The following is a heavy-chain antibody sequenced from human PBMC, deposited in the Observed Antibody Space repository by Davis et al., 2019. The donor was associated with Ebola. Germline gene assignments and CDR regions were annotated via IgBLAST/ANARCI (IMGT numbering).Heavy chain of an antibody. CDR3: ARDSGYYDSSGYTGFDY. CDR2: ISYDGSNK. CDR1: GFTFSSYA. V-gene: IGHV3-30-3*01. D-gene: IGHD3-22*01. J-gene: IGHJ4*02. Sequence: PGGSLRLSCAASGFTFSSYAMHWVRQAPGKGLEWVAVISYDGSNKYYADSVKGRFTISRDNSKNTLYLQMNSLRAEDTAVYYCARDSGYYDSSGYTGFDYWGQGTLVTVSS.